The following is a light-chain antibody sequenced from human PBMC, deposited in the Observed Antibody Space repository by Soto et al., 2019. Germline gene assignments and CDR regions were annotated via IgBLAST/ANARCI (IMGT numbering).Light chain of an antibody. J-gene: IGKJ1*01. Sequence: EIVMTQSPATLSVSPGERATLSCRASQSVSNNVAWYQQKPGQAPRLLIYGASTRATGIPASFSASGSGTEFTLTISSLQSEDFAVYYCLQYNNWPPWTFGQGTRVDI. CDR1: QSVSNN. CDR2: GAS. V-gene: IGKV3-15*01. CDR3: LQYNNWPPWT.